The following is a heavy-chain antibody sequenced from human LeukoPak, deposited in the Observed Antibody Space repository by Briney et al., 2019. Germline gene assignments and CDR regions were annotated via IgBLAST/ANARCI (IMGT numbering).Heavy chain of an antibody. J-gene: IGHJ4*02. D-gene: IGHD4-17*01. CDR3: ARQGYADFSSRPFDY. CDR2: INHSGRA. V-gene: IGHV4-34*01. Sequence: SETLSLTCDVHGGSFRGYSWNWIRQPPGKGLEWIGEINHSGRAKYNPSLKSRVTISVDTSKNQFSLKLRSVTAADTAMYYCARQGYADFSSRPFDYWGQGTLVTVSS. CDR1: GGSFRGYS.